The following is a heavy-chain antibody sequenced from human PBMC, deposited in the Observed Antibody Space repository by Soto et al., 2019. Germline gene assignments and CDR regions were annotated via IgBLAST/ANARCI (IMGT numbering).Heavy chain of an antibody. D-gene: IGHD3-16*02. V-gene: IGHV2-5*02. CDR3: AHRRLLALGAEVDF. Sequence: QITLKESGPTLVKPTQTLTLTCTFSGFSFSTSGVGVGWIRQPPGKALEWLALIYWDDDKRYSPSLGSRLTITKDTSKNQVVLTMTNMDPVDTATYYCAHRRLLALGAEVDFWGQGTLVTVSS. CDR2: IYWDDDK. J-gene: IGHJ4*02. CDR1: GFSFSTSGVG.